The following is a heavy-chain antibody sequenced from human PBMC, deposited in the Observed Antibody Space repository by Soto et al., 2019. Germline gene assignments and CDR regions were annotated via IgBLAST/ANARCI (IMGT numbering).Heavy chain of an antibody. J-gene: IGHJ5*02. CDR2: IIPIFGTA. Sequence: SVKVSCKASGGTFTSYAISWVRQAPGQGLEWMGGIIPIFGTANYAQKFQGRVTITADESTSTAYMELSSLRSEDTAVYYCATRGDCSGGSCSRRVTGFDPWGQGTLVTVSS. D-gene: IGHD2-15*01. CDR3: ATRGDCSGGSCSRRVTGFDP. V-gene: IGHV1-69*13. CDR1: GGTFTSYA.